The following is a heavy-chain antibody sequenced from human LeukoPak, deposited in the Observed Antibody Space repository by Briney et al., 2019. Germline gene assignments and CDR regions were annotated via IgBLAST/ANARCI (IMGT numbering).Heavy chain of an antibody. CDR3: ARGSLGYCGSTSCYGGYYYYYMDV. D-gene: IGHD2-2*01. Sequence: SVKLSCKASGGTFSSYAISWVRQAPGQGLKWMGGIIPIFGTANYAQKFQGRVTITADESTSTAYMELSSLRSEDTAVYYCARGSLGYCGSTSCYGGYYYYYMDVWGKGTTVTISS. V-gene: IGHV1-69*01. CDR1: GGTFSSYA. J-gene: IGHJ6*03. CDR2: IIPIFGTA.